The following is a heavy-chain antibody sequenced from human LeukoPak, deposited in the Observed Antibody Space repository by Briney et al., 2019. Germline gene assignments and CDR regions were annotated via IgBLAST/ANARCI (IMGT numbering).Heavy chain of an antibody. D-gene: IGHD6-19*01. CDR3: ARDSNVAYSSGWYPGY. CDR1: GYTFTSYD. CDR2: MNPNSGNT. V-gene: IGHV1-8*01. J-gene: IGHJ4*02. Sequence: ASVKVSCKASGYTFTSYDINWVRQATGQGLEWMGWMNPNSGNTGYAQKFQGRVTMTRNTSISTAYMELSSLRSEDTAVYYCARDSNVAYSSGWYPGYWGQGTLVTVSS.